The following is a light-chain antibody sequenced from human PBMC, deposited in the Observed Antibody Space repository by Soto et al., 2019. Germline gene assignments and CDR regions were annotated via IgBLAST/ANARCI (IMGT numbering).Light chain of an antibody. CDR2: GNS. J-gene: IGLJ1*01. V-gene: IGLV1-40*01. CDR3: QSYDSSLREV. Sequence: QSVLTQPPSVSGAPGQRVTISCTGSSSNIGAGYDVHWYQQLPGTAPKLLIYGNSNRPSGVPDRFSGSKSGTSASPAITGLQAEDEADYYCQSYDSSLREVFGTGTKVTVL. CDR1: SSNIGAGYD.